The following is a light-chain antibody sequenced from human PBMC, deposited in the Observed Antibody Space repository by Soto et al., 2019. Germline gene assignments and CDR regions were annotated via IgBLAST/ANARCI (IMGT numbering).Light chain of an antibody. CDR3: QQSYNMPLT. J-gene: IGKJ3*01. CDR1: QIIGKY. Sequence: DIQMTQSPSSLSASEGDSVTITCRASQIIGKYLNWYQHLPGKAPKLLVYAASRLQTGVPSRFNGSVSGTDFSLTITSLQPEDSATYYCQQSYNMPLTFGPGTKVDI. CDR2: AAS. V-gene: IGKV1-39*01.